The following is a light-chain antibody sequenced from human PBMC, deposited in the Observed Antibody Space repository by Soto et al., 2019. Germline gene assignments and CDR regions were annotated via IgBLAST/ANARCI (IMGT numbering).Light chain of an antibody. V-gene: IGKV3-11*01. CDR2: DTS. CDR1: QSVGSF. J-gene: IGKJ4*01. CDR3: QHYVNWPLT. Sequence: EIVLTQSLATLSLSPGDRATLSCRASQSVGSFLAWYQQKPGQAPRLLIYDTSIRATGIPARFSGSGSGTDFTLTINSLQSEDFAVYYCQHYVNWPLTFGGGTEVDI.